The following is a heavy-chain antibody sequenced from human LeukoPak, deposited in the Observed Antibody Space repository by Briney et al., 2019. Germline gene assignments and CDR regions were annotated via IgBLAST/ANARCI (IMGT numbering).Heavy chain of an antibody. CDR2: IYYSGST. Sequence: SETLSLTCTVSGGSISSYYWSWIRQPPGKGLEWIGYIYYSGSTNYNPSLKSRVTISVDTSKNQFSLKLSSVTAADTAVYYCARGYCSGGSCVDYWGQGTLVTVSS. V-gene: IGHV4-59*01. J-gene: IGHJ4*02. CDR3: ARGYCSGGSCVDY. CDR1: GGSISSYY. D-gene: IGHD2-15*01.